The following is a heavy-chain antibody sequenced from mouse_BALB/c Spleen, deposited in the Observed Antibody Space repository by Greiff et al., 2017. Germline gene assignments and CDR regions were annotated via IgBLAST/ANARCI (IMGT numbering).Heavy chain of an antibody. CDR2: INPSNGRT. CDR1: GYTFTSYW. CDR3: ASPHSTARVSWFAY. V-gene: IGHV1S81*02. D-gene: IGHD3-1*01. Sequence: VQVVESGAELVKPGASVKLSCKASGYTFTSYWMHWVKQRPGQGLEWIGEINPSNGRTNYNEKFKSKATLTVDKSSSTAYMQLSSLTSEDSAVYYCASPHSTARVSWFAYWGQGTLVTVSA. J-gene: IGHJ3*01.